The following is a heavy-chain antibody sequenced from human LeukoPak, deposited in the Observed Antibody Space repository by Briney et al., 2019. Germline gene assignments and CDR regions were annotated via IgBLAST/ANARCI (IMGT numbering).Heavy chain of an antibody. V-gene: IGHV1-18*01. J-gene: IGHJ5*02. CDR3: ARRPARTADNWNYREVQYWFDP. D-gene: IGHD1-7*01. CDR2: ISAYNGNT. Sequence: ASVKVSCKASGYTFTSYGISWVRQAPGQGLEWMGWISAYNGNTNYAQKLQGRATMTTDTSTSTAYMELRSLRSDDTAVYYCARRPARTADNWNYREVQYWFDPWGQGTLVTVSS. CDR1: GYTFTSYG.